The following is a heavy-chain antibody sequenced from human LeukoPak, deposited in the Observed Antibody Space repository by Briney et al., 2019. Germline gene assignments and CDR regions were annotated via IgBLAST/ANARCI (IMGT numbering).Heavy chain of an antibody. V-gene: IGHV4-31*03. J-gene: IGHJ4*02. CDR1: GGSISSGGYY. CDR2: IYYSGST. D-gene: IGHD6-13*01. CDR3: ARDATIAAAGPGYFDY. Sequence: SQNLSLTCTVSGGSISSGGYYWSWIRQHPGKGLEWIGYIYYSGSTYYNPSLKSRVTISVDTSKNQFSLKLSSVTAADTAVYYCARDATIAAAGPGYFDYWGQGTLVTVSS.